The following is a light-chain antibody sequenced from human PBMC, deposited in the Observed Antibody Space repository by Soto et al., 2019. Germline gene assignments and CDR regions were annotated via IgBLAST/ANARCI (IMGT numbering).Light chain of an antibody. CDR2: GAS. V-gene: IGKV3-15*01. CDR3: QQYNTWSPLT. J-gene: IGKJ4*01. CDR1: QSVSNN. Sequence: EIVMTQSPATLSVSPGERATLSCRASQSVSNNLAWYQQKPGQAPRLLIYGASTSATGIPARFSGSGSGTEFTLTISSLQSEDFAVYYCQQYNTWSPLTFGGGTQVETK.